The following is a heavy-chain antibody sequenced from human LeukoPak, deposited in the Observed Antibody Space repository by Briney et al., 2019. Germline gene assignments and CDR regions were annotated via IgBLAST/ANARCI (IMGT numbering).Heavy chain of an antibody. CDR2: IKSKTDGRTT. D-gene: IGHD4-17*01. Sequence: GGSLRLSCASSGFTFSNSWMSGVRQAPAKAREWVGRIKSKTDGRTTDYAAHVKGRFTISRDDSKNTLYLQMNRLKTEDTAVYYFTTDVSFVVTVTSFVGAFDIWGQGTMVTVSS. J-gene: IGHJ3*02. CDR3: TTDVSFVVTVTSFVGAFDI. V-gene: IGHV3-15*01. CDR1: GFTFSNSW.